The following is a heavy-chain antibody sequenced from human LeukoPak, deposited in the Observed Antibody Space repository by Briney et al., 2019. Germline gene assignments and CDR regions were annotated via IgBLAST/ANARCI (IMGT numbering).Heavy chain of an antibody. CDR2: IYYSGST. D-gene: IGHD5-12*01. CDR1: GGSISSYY. V-gene: IGHV4-59*12. Sequence: PSETLSLTCTVSGGSISSYYWSWIRQPPGKGLEWIGYIYYSGSTNYNPSLKSRVTISVDRSNNQFSPMLTSVTAADTAVYYCARRFSGYDYGYFGYWGQGILVTVSS. J-gene: IGHJ4*02. CDR3: ARRFSGYDYGYFGY.